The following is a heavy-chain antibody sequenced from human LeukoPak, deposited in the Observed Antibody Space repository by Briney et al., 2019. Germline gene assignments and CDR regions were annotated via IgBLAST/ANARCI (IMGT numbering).Heavy chain of an antibody. CDR3: ARGTGFDKGVVIEFWFDP. CDR1: GYTFTSYD. J-gene: IGHJ5*02. Sequence: GASVKVSCKASGYTFTSYDINWVRQATGQGLEWMGWMNPNSGNTGYAQKFQGRVTVTRNTSISTAYMELSSLRSEDTAVYYCARGTGFDKGVVIEFWFDPWGQGTLVTVSS. V-gene: IGHV1-8*01. CDR2: MNPNSGNT. D-gene: IGHD3-3*01.